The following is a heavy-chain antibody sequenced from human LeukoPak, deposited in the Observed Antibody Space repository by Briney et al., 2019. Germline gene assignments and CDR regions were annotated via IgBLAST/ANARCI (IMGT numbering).Heavy chain of an antibody. V-gene: IGHV4-39*07. J-gene: IGHJ4*02. D-gene: IGHD3/OR15-3a*01. CDR2: IYYSGST. CDR3: AGDMGLVAGQSYFDY. Sequence: PSETLSLTCTVSGGSISSSSYYWGWIRQPPGKGLEWIGSIYYSGSTYYNPSLKSRVTISVDTSKNQFSLKLSSVTAADTAVYYCAGDMGLVAGQSYFDYWGQGTLVTVSS. CDR1: GGSISSSSYY.